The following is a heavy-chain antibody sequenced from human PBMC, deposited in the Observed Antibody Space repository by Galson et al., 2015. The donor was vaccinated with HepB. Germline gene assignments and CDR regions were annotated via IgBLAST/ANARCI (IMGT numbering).Heavy chain of an antibody. Sequence: SLRLSCAASGFTFSGYNMNWVRQAPGKGLEWVSSISSSSVHIYYADSVKGRFTISRDNAKNSLFLQMNSLRVEDAAVYYCARGSYDYGDSRSWFDPWGQGTLVTVSS. CDR1: GFTFSGYN. CDR2: ISSSSVHI. CDR3: ARGSYDYGDSRSWFDP. J-gene: IGHJ5*02. V-gene: IGHV3-21*01. D-gene: IGHD4-17*01.